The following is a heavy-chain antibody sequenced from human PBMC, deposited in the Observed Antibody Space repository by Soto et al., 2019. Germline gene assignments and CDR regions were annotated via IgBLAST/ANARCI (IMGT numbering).Heavy chain of an antibody. CDR3: ARGRSLNTNMDY. Sequence: ESGGGLVKPGESLRLSCAASGFTFSSYSMNWVRQAPGKGLEWVSSISSSRGYVSYADSVKGRFTISRDNAKNSLYLQMDSLRAEDTAVYYCARGRSLNTNMDYWGQGTLVTGSS. D-gene: IGHD2-15*01. J-gene: IGHJ4*02. V-gene: IGHV3-21*01. CDR2: ISSSRGYV. CDR1: GFTFSSYS.